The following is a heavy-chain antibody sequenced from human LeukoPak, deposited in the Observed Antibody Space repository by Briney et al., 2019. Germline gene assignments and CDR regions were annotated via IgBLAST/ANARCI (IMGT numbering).Heavy chain of an antibody. V-gene: IGHV3-11*03. CDR1: GFXFSNYD. J-gene: IGHJ6*02. CDR2: ISSSSSYT. Sequence: GGSLRLSCAASGFXFSNYDIHWIRQAPGKGLEWVSYISSSSSYTNYADSVKGRFTISRDNAKNSLYLQMNSLRAEDTAVYYCARVGYCSGGSCYGMDVWGQGTTVTVSS. CDR3: ARVGYCSGGSCYGMDV. D-gene: IGHD2-15*01.